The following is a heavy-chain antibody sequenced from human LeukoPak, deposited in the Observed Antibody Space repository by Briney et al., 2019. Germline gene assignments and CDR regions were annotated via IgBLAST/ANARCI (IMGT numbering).Heavy chain of an antibody. CDR3: ARLDILTGNYYYFNF. D-gene: IGHD3-9*01. Sequence: PGGSLRLSCAASGFTFSNYWMSWVRQAPGMGLVWVSRISGDGSTTSYADSVKGRFTISRDNAKNTLYLQMNSLRAEDTAVYYCARLDILTGNYYYFNFWGQGTLVTVSS. V-gene: IGHV3-74*01. CDR2: ISGDGSTT. CDR1: GFTFSNYW. J-gene: IGHJ4*02.